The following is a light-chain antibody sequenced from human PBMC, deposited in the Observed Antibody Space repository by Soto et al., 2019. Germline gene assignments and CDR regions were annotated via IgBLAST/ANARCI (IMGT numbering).Light chain of an antibody. J-gene: IGKJ1*01. CDR1: QSFDSTY. CDR2: SAS. V-gene: IGKV3-20*01. CDR3: QRYGGSPWT. Sequence: ETVLTQSPDTLSLSPGERATLSCGASQSFDSTYLAWFQQKPGQAPRLLIYSASSRATGIPDRFSGSGSGTDFTLTISRLEPEDFAVYYCQRYGGSPWTFGQGTKVDIK.